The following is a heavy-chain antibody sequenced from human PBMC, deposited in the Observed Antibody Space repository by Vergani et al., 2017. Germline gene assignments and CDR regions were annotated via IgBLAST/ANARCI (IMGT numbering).Heavy chain of an antibody. Sequence: EVQLVESGGGLVKPGGSLRLSCAASGFTFSSYSMNWVRQAPGKGLEWVSSISSSSSYIYYADSVKGRFTISRDNAKHSLYLQMNSLRAEDTAVYYCARDILYGDYGNAFDIWGQGTMVTVSS. CDR2: ISSSSSYI. CDR3: ARDILYGDYGNAFDI. CDR1: GFTFSSYS. D-gene: IGHD4-17*01. V-gene: IGHV3-21*01. J-gene: IGHJ3*02.